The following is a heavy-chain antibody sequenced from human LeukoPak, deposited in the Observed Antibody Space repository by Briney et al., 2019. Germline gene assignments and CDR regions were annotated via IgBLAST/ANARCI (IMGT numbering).Heavy chain of an antibody. CDR2: ISGSGGST. CDR3: AKSRDGYNSAADY. CDR1: GFTFNTYA. V-gene: IGHV3-23*01. Sequence: GGSLRLSCAASGFTFNTYAMSWVRQAPGKGLEWVSGISGSGGSTYYADPVKGRFTISRDNSKNTLYLQMNSLRAEDTAVYYCAKSRDGYNSAADYWGQGTLVTVSS. J-gene: IGHJ4*02. D-gene: IGHD5-24*01.